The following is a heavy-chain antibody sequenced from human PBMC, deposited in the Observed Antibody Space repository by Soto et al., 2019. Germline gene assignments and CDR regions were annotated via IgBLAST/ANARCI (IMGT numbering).Heavy chain of an antibody. CDR2: VNYTGST. CDR1: GGSFSGYY. J-gene: IGHJ6*03. CDR3: ARTVLGPDLLADSFVDYYYYMDV. V-gene: IGHV4-34*01. D-gene: IGHD3-9*01. Sequence: SETLSLTCAVYGGSFSGYYWSWIRQPPGKGLEWIGEVNYTGSTSYSPSLKSRVTISADSSRGQFSLRLNSVTAADTAVYYCARTVLGPDLLADSFVDYYYYMDVWGQGTTVTVSS.